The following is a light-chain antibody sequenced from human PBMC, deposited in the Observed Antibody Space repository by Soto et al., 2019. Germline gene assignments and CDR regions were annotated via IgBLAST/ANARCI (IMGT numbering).Light chain of an antibody. Sequence: EIVLTQSPATLTLSPGDTATLSCRASQSVRSSLAWYQQKPGQAPRLLIYDASKRATGIPARFSGSASGTDFTLTISSLEPGDFAVYYCQQRSDWPPELTCDGGTKVEIK. J-gene: IGKJ4*01. CDR1: QSVRSS. V-gene: IGKV3-11*01. CDR2: DAS. CDR3: QQRSDWPPELT.